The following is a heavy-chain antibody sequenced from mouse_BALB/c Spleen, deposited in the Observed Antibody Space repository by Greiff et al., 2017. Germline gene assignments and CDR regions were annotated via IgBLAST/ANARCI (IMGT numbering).Heavy chain of an antibody. J-gene: IGHJ4*01. CDR2: ISNGGGST. V-gene: IGHV5-12-2*01. CDR3: ARQYYRYDGRYAMDY. D-gene: IGHD2-14*01. Sequence: EVKVVESGGGLVQPGGSLKLSCAASGFTFSSYTMSWVRQTPEKRLEWVAYISNGGGSTYYPDTVKGRFTISRDNAKNTLYLQMRSLKSEDTAMYYCARQYYRYDGRYAMDYWGQGTSVTVSA. CDR1: GFTFSSYT.